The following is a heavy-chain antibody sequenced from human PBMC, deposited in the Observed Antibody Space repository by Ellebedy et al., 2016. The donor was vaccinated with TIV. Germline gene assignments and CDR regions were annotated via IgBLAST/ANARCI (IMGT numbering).Heavy chain of an antibody. CDR3: TRDFLIGATVYEFYGMDV. J-gene: IGHJ6*02. V-gene: IGHV4-59*12. Sequence: LETLSLTCTVSGGSITSYYRSWIRQPPGKGLEWIGSIYYTGGTNSNPSLKSRVTISVDTPGSQISLKLSSVTAADTAVYYCTRDFLIGATVYEFYGMDVWGQGTTVTVSS. CDR1: GGSITSYY. D-gene: IGHD3-3*01. CDR2: IYYTGGT.